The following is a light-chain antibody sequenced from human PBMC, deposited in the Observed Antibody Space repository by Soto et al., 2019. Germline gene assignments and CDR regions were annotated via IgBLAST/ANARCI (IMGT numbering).Light chain of an antibody. V-gene: IGKV3D-20*02. CDR2: GTS. CDR1: QSLSSIN. J-gene: IGKJ4*01. CDR3: QQRNSWPLT. Sequence: IVLTQSPATLALSPGERANLSCRASQSLSSINVAWLQQKPGQAPRLLIYGTSSRANGIPDRFSGSGSGTDVTLTISSLEPEDFAFYYCQQRNSWPLTFGGGTKVEIK.